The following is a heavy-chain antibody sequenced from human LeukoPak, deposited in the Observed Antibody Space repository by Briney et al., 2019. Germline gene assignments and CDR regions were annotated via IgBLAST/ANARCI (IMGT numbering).Heavy chain of an antibody. J-gene: IGHJ6*03. V-gene: IGHV4-38-2*01. CDR3: ARVFPTGHYYYMDV. D-gene: IGHD1-1*01. CDR2: IYHSGST. CDR1: GYSTSSGYY. Sequence: SETLSLTCAVSGYSTSSGYYWGWIRQPPGKGLEWIGSIYHSGSTYYNPSLKSRVTISVDTSKNQFSLKLSSVTAADTAVYYCARVFPTGHYYYMDVWGKGTTVTVSS.